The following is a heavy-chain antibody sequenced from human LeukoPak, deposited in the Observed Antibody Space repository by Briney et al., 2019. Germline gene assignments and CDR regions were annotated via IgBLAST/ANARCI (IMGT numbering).Heavy chain of an antibody. J-gene: IGHJ4*02. CDR2: ISAYNGNT. Sequence: ASVKVSCKASGYTFPGYYMHWVRQAPGQGLEWMGWISAYNGNTNYAQKLQGRVTMTTDTSTSTAYMELRSLRSDDTAMYYCARGETSRWFDYWGQGTLVTVSS. V-gene: IGHV1-18*04. D-gene: IGHD3-16*02. CDR1: GYTFPGYY. CDR3: ARGETSRWFDY.